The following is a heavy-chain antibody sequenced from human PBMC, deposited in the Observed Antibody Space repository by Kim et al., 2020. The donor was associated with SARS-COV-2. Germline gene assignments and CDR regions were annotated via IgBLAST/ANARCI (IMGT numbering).Heavy chain of an antibody. CDR3: AKGGYSSSWYPYFQH. CDR2: ISGSGGST. Sequence: GGSLRLSCAASGFTFSSYAMSWVRQAPGKGLEWVSAISGSGGSTYYADSVKGRFTISRDNSKNTLYLQMNSLRAEDTAVYYCAKGGYSSSWYPYFQHWGQGTLVTVSS. V-gene: IGHV3-23*01. J-gene: IGHJ1*01. CDR1: GFTFSSYA. D-gene: IGHD6-13*01.